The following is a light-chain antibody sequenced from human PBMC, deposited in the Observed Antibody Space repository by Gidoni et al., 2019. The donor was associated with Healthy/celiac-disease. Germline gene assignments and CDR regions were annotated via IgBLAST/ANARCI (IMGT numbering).Light chain of an antibody. Sequence: IQLTQSPSSLSASVGDRVTITCRASPGISSALAWYQQKPGKAPKLLIYDASSLERGVPSRCSGSGSATDSPLIISSLQPEDSATYYWQQFNSYPTTFGQGTKVEIK. CDR1: PGISSA. CDR3: QQFNSYPTT. CDR2: DAS. V-gene: IGKV1-13*02. J-gene: IGKJ1*01.